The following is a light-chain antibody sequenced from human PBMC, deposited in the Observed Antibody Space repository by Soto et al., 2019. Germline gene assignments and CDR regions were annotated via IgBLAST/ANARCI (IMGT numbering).Light chain of an antibody. CDR1: QSISTW. CDR3: QQHNGYSERM. CDR2: GAS. J-gene: IGKJ1*01. V-gene: IGKV1-5*01. Sequence: DIQMTQSPSTLSASAGDRVTITCRHSQSISTWLAWYQTTPGKAHKLMIYGASSLASGVPSRFSGSGSGTEFTLTISSLQPDDFATYYCQQHNGYSERMFGQGTKVDIK.